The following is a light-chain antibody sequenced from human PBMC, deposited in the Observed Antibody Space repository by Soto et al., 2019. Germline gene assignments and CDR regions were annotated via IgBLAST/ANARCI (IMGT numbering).Light chain of an antibody. CDR1: QSISSSY. V-gene: IGKV3-20*01. J-gene: IGKJ1*01. CDR2: GSS. Sequence: EIVLTQSPGTLPLSPGERATLSCRASQSISSSYLAWYQQKPGQAPRLLIYGSSSRATGIPDRFSGSGSGTDFTLTISRLEPEDFAVYYCQLYTTFGQGTKVDIK. CDR3: QLYTT.